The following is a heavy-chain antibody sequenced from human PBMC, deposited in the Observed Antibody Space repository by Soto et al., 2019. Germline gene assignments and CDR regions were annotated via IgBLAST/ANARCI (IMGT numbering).Heavy chain of an antibody. CDR3: AKTNYDFWSAFGL. Sequence: PGGSLRLSCAASGFTFSSYAMSWVRQAPGKGLEWVSSISDSGGSTHYADSVKGRFTISRDNSKNTLYMQMNSLRAEDTGLYYCAKTNYDFWSAFGLWGQGTLVTVSS. CDR1: GFTFSSYA. CDR2: ISDSGGST. J-gene: IGHJ4*02. D-gene: IGHD3-3*01. V-gene: IGHV3-23*01.